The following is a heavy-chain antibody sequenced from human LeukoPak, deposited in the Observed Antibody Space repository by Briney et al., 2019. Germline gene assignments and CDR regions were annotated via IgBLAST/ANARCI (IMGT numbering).Heavy chain of an antibody. J-gene: IGHJ4*02. CDR3: AKEGRSLQTY. V-gene: IGHV3-7*03. D-gene: IGHD5-24*01. CDR2: IKEDGTET. CDR1: GFMFSSNW. Sequence: GGSLRLSCAASGFMFSSNWMSWVRLAPGKGLEWVANIKEDGTETYYVDSVKGRFTISRDNAKSSLYLQMNSLRVEDTAVYYCAKEGRSLQTYWGQGTLVTVSS.